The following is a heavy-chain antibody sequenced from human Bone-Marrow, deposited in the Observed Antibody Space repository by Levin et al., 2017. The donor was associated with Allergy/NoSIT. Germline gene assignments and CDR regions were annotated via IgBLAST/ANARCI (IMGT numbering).Heavy chain of an antibody. J-gene: IGHJ4*02. CDR3: ARSQGIVTSRGVVVQEEIPFDH. CDR2: IYSSGST. Sequence: KAGGSLRLSCNVSGDSFTRDSDYWSWIRQSPGKAPQWIGYIYSSGSTFYHPSLKSRVTLSIDRSSNQFFLRLRSVTAADTAVYYCARSQGIVTSRGVVVQEEIPFDHWGRGTLVTVSS. CDR1: GDSFTRDSDY. V-gene: IGHV4-61*01. D-gene: IGHD3-16*02.